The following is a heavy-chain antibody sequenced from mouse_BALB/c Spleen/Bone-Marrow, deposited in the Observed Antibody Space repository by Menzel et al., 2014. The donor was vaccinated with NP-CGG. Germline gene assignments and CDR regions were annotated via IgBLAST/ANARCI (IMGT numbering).Heavy chain of an antibody. Sequence: QVQLLQSGAELGMPGASVKMSCKASGYTFTDNWIYWVKQRPGQGLEWIGWIDTSDGFTNYNQKFMGMSSLTLDASSSTAYVQVSSLTSDDSAVYYCARGGHDFSLDYWGQGTSVTVSS. J-gene: IGHJ4*01. V-gene: IGHV1-69*01. CDR1: GYTFTDNW. D-gene: IGHD2-4*01. CDR3: ARGGHDFSLDY. CDR2: IDTSDGFT.